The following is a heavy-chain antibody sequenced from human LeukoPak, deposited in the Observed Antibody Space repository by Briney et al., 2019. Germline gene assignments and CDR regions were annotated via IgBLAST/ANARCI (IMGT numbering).Heavy chain of an antibody. CDR2: IYENGGTT. D-gene: IGHD2-21*01. Sequence: GGSLRLSCVGSGFTSRSHAMSWVRQAPEKGLEFVSGIYENGGTTYYADSVKGRFSISRDNSKSTLYLQMDSLRGEDTAVYYCAKDFRIGYSAHFDYWGQGALVTVSS. V-gene: IGHV3-23*01. J-gene: IGHJ4*02. CDR1: GFTSRSHA. CDR3: AKDFRIGYSAHFDY.